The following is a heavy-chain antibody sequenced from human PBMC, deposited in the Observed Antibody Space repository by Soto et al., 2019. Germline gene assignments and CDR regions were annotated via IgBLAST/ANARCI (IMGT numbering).Heavy chain of an antibody. CDR1: GFFFSSYT. D-gene: IGHD3-16*01. CDR3: AKGGDPAGGRPPFGQ. Sequence: EVQLLESGGGLVQPGGSLRLSCVGSGFFFSSYTMTWVRQAPGKGLEWVSSFSATSENTYYADSVRGRFTISRDNSQKPLLLPMNSPAGGEPANDLWAKGGDPAGGRPPFGQWGPGNPVIVSS. CDR2: FSATSENT. J-gene: IGHJ4*02. V-gene: IGHV3-23*01.